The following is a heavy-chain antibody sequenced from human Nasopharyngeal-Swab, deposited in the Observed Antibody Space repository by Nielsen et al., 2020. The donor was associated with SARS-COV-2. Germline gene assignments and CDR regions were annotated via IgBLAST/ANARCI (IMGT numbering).Heavy chain of an antibody. CDR3: ARERVRVLLWFGEFGMDV. CDR2: INHSGST. Sequence: SETLSLTCAVYGGSFSGYYWSWIRKPPGKGLEWIGEINHSGSTNYNPSLKSRVTISVDTSKNQFSLKLSSVTAADTAVYYCARERVRVLLWFGEFGMDVWGQGTTVTVSS. CDR1: GGSFSGYY. V-gene: IGHV4-34*01. D-gene: IGHD3-10*01. J-gene: IGHJ6*02.